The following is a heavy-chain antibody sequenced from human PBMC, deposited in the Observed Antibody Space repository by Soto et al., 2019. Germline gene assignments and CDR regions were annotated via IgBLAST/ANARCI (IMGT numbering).Heavy chain of an antibody. J-gene: IGHJ6*02. Sequence: EVQLVESGGGLVQPGGSLRLSCAASGFTSSIYWMHWVRQAPGKGPVWVSRIDNAGSSARYADSVKGRFTISRDNAKNTVYLQMNSLRAEDTAVYYCTRVGGSVSGMDVWGQGTTVTVSS. D-gene: IGHD1-26*01. V-gene: IGHV3-74*01. CDR1: GFTSSIYW. CDR2: IDNAGSSA. CDR3: TRVGGSVSGMDV.